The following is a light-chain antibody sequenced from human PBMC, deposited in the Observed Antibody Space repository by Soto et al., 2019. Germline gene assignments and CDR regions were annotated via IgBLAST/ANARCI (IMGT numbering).Light chain of an antibody. J-gene: IGLJ1*01. CDR3: CSYAGSSTSYV. CDR2: EGS. CDR1: SSDVGSYNL. V-gene: IGLV2-23*01. Sequence: QSSLTQPASVSGSPGQSITISCTGTSSDVGSYNLVSWYQQHPGKAPKLMIYEGSKRPSGVSNRFSGSKSGNTASLTISGLQAEDEADYYCCSYAGSSTSYVFGPGTKLTVL.